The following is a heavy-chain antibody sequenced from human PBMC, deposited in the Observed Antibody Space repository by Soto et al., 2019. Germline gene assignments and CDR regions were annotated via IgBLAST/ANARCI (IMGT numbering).Heavy chain of an antibody. D-gene: IGHD2-8*01. CDR3: ARCLHCSNGGRFDP. CDR1: GGSISSYY. V-gene: IGHV4-59*12. CDR2: IYYSGST. J-gene: IGHJ5*02. Sequence: SETLSLTCTVSGGSISSYYWSWIRQPPGKGLEWIGYIYYSGSTNYNPSLKSRVTIPVDTSKNQFSLKLSSVTAADTAVYYCARCLHCSNGGRFDPWGQGALVTVSS.